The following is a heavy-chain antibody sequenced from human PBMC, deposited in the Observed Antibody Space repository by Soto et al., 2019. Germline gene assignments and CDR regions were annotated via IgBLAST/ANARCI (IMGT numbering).Heavy chain of an antibody. J-gene: IGHJ4*02. CDR1: GFNFKKCA. CDR2: ISCCGGST. V-gene: IGHV3-23*01. Sequence: EVQLLESGGGVVQPGGSLRLSCVASGFNFKKCAMAWVRQAPGEGLEWVSGISCCGGSTSYADSVKGRFSIARDDSKNTLSLQMNSLRVEDTAQYYCAKADGEQWMVPHLDNWGQGTLVTVS. CDR3: AKADGEQWMVPHLDN. D-gene: IGHD6-19*01.